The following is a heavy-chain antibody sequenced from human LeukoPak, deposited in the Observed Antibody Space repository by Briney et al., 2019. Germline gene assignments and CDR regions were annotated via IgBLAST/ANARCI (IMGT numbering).Heavy chain of an antibody. CDR3: ARVDSSGWYFLFDY. CDR1: GFTFSSYS. Sequence: GGSLRLSCAASGFTFSSYSMNWVRQAPGKGLEWVSYISSSSSTIYYADSVKGRFTISRDNAKNSLYLQMNSLRAEDTAVYYCARVDSSGWYFLFDYWGQGTLVTVSS. J-gene: IGHJ4*02. CDR2: ISSSSSTI. V-gene: IGHV3-48*04. D-gene: IGHD6-19*01.